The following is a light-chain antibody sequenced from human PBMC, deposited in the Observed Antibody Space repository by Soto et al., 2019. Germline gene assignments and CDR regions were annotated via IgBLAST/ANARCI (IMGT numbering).Light chain of an antibody. CDR2: AAS. CDR3: QKYNSAPWP. J-gene: IGKJ1*01. Sequence: DIQMTQAPSSLSASVGDRVTITCRASQGISKYLGWYQQKPGKVPELLIYAASTLQLGVPSRFSGSGSGTDFTLTISSLQPEDVATYYCQKYNSAPWPFGQGTKGDIK. CDR1: QGISKY. V-gene: IGKV1-27*01.